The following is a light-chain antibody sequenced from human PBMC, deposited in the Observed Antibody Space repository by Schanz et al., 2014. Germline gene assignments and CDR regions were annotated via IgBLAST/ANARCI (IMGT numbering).Light chain of an antibody. CDR3: QQYYGFPPRT. V-gene: IGKV3-15*01. Sequence: EIIMTQYPATLYVSPGERATLSCRASQSVSNNLAWYQQKRGQAPRLLIYGASTRATGIPARFSGSGSGTEFTLTISSLQSEDFAVYYCQQYYGFPPRTFGQGTKVEIK. J-gene: IGKJ1*01. CDR1: QSVSNN. CDR2: GAS.